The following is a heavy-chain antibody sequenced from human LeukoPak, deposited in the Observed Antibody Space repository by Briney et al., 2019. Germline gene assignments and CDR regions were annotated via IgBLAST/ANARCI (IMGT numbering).Heavy chain of an antibody. CDR2: ISGSGGST. Sequence: GGSLILSCAASGFTFSSYAMSWVRQAPGKGLEWVSAISGSGGSTYYADSVKGRFTISRDNSKNTLYLQMNSLRAEDTAVYYCAKDLTMVRGVFDYWGQGTLVTVSS. V-gene: IGHV3-23*01. CDR3: AKDLTMVRGVFDY. D-gene: IGHD3-10*01. J-gene: IGHJ4*02. CDR1: GFTFSSYA.